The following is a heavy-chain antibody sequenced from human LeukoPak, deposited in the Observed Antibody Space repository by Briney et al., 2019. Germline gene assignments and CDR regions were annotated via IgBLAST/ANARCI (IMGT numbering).Heavy chain of an antibody. V-gene: IGHV4-39*01. CDR2: IPNSGTG. CDR1: GGTITGSFF. Sequence: SETLSLTCSVSGGTITGSFFWVWMRQPPGKGLEGTGSIPNSGTGSYHPSLRSRVTIDIHTSKRQFCLKVTSVTAADTAVYFWARLMQMGIPFHDLHSDVWGEGTTVTVSS. CDR3: ARLMQMGIPFHDLHSDV. D-gene: IGHD5-24*01. J-gene: IGHJ6*04.